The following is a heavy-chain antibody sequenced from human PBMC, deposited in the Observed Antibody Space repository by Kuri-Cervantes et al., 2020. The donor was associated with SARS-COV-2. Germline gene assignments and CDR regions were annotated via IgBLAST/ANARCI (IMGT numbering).Heavy chain of an antibody. J-gene: IGHJ4*01. D-gene: IGHD1-14*01. CDR1: GDNFIDYY. CDR2: INPGGGGT. CDR3: TRADIGHCSGTTCDGFDS. Sequence: ASVKVSCKASGDNFIDYYIHWVRQAPGQGLEWMGMINPGGGGTGYAQKFQDRVFVTRDTATRTVYMELSSLTSEDTAVYFCTRADIGHCSGTTCDGFDSWGQEPWSPSPQ. V-gene: IGHV1-46*03.